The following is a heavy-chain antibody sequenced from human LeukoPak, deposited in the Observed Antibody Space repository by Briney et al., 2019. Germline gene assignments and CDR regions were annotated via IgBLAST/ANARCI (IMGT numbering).Heavy chain of an antibody. CDR1: GGSISSYY. Sequence: PSETLSLTCTVSGGSISSYYWSWIRQPPGKGLEWIGYIYYSGSTNYNPSLKSRVTISVDTSKNQFSLKLSSVTAADTAVYYCASYGGATTKSYYFDYWGQGTLVTVSS. J-gene: IGHJ4*02. CDR3: ASYGGATTKSYYFDY. CDR2: IYYSGST. D-gene: IGHD4-23*01. V-gene: IGHV4-59*01.